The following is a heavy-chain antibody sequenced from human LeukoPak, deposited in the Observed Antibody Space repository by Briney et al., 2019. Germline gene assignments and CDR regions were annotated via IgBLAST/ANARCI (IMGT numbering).Heavy chain of an antibody. J-gene: IGHJ4*02. CDR2: INMDGSEK. Sequence: GGSLRLSCAASGFTFSHCWMSWVRQAPGKGLEWVAHINMDGSEKYYVGSVKGRFTISRDDAKNSLYLQMNTLRVEDTAVYYCARDKVTYWGQGTLVTVSS. CDR3: ARDKVTY. V-gene: IGHV3-7*01. CDR1: GFTFSHCW.